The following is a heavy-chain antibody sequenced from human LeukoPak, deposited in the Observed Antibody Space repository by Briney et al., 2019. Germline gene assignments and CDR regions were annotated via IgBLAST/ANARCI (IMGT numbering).Heavy chain of an antibody. CDR2: IFSDGTT. J-gene: IGHJ4*02. V-gene: IGHV3-53*01. CDR1: GFTVGSSS. CDR3: ATQQGGNPAY. D-gene: IGHD1-14*01. Sequence: GGSLRLSCAASGFTVGSSSMTWVRQAPGKGLEWVSVIFSDGTTYYTDSAKSRFTISRDNSKNTLYLQLKSLRAEDTAVYYCATQQGGNPAYWGQGTLVTVSS.